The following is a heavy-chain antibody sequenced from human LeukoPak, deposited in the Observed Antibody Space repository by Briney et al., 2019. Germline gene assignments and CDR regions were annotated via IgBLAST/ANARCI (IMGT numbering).Heavy chain of an antibody. CDR2: IIPIFDAT. J-gene: IGHJ5*02. V-gene: IGHV1-69*05. CDR1: GGTFSSYA. D-gene: IGHD6-25*01. Sequence: SVKVSCKASGGTFSSYAFSWVRQAPGQGLEWMGGIIPIFDATNYARKFQGRVTITTDESTSTAYMELSSLRSEDTAAYYCARDLKYSSAPDVDKTFDPWGQGTLVTVSS. CDR3: ARDLKYSSAPDVDKTFDP.